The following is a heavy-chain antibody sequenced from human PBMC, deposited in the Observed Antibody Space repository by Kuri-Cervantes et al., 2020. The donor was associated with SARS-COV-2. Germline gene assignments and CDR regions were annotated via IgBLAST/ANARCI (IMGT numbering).Heavy chain of an antibody. J-gene: IGHJ3*02. V-gene: IGHV5-10-1*01. CDR3: ARRYCSSTSCYNAFDI. CDR1: GYSFTSYW. CDR2: IDPSDSYT. D-gene: IGHD2-2*02. Sequence: KVSCKGSGYSFTSYWISWVRQMPGKGLEWMGRIDPSDSYTNYSPSFQGHVTISADKSISTAYLQWSSLKASDTAMYYCARRYCSSTSCYNAFDIWGQGTMVPVSS.